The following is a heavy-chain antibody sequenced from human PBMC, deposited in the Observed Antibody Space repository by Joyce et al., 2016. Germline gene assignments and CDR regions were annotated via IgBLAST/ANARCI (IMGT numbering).Heavy chain of an antibody. CDR3: ARLRRWSGPSDC. D-gene: IGHD4-23*01. Sequence: EVQLVESGGGLVQPGGSLRLSCAASGFTFSSYWMYWVRKAPGKGLVWFSRNNRDGSSTAYADSVKGRFTISRDNAKNTLYLQMTSLRAEDTAVYYCARLRRWSGPSDCWGQGTLVTVSS. J-gene: IGHJ4*02. V-gene: IGHV3-74*03. CDR2: NNRDGSST. CDR1: GFTFSSYW.